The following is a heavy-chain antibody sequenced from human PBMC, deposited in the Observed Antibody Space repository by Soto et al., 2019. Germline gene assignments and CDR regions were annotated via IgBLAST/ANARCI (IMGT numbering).Heavy chain of an antibody. J-gene: IGHJ5*02. Sequence: PGGSLRLSCAASGFTFSGSPIHWVRQASGKGLEWVARMRSKANSFATTYAASVKGRFTISRDDSKNTAYLQMDSLKTEDTAVYYCTRAQTREWSGGTCYDANWFDPWGQGTQVTVS. CDR1: GFTFSGSP. CDR2: MRSKANSFAT. D-gene: IGHD2-15*01. V-gene: IGHV3-73*01. CDR3: TRAQTREWSGGTCYDANWFDP.